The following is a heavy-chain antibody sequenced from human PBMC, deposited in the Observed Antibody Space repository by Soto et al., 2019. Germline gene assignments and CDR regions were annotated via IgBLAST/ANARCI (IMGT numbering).Heavy chain of an antibody. J-gene: IGHJ6*02. CDR3: ARSTYYDFWSGYSGYYYGMDV. Sequence: GGSLRLSCSASGFTFSSYAMHWVRQAPGKGLEYVSAISSNGGSTYYADSVKGRFTISRDNSKNTLYLQMSSLRAEDTAVYYCARSTYYDFWSGYSGYYYGMDVWGQGTTVTVSS. V-gene: IGHV3-64D*06. CDR1: GFTFSSYA. D-gene: IGHD3-3*01. CDR2: ISSNGGST.